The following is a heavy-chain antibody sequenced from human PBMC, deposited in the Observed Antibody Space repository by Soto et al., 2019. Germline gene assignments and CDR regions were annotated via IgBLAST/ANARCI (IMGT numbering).Heavy chain of an antibody. CDR1: GFTFSSYW. V-gene: IGHV3-7*01. CDR2: IKQDGSEK. J-gene: IGHJ6*03. D-gene: IGHD3-16*02. Sequence: VQLVESGGGLVQPGGSLRLSCAASGFTFSSYWMSWVRQAPGKGLEWVANIKQDGSEKYYVDSVKGRFTISRDNAKNSLYLQMNSLRAEDTAVYYCARGLSVYDYIWGSYRYRPPLYYYYMDVWGKGTTVTVSS. CDR3: ARGLSVYDYIWGSYRYRPPLYYYYMDV.